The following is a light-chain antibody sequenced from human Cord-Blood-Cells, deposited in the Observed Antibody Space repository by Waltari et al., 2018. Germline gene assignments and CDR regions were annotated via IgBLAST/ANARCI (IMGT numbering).Light chain of an antibody. Sequence: DIQMTQSPSSLSASVGDRVTITCRASQSISSYLNWYQQNPGKAPKLLIYAASSLQSGVPSRFSGSGSGTDVTLTISSLQPEDFATYYCQQSYSTPMYSFGQGTKLEIK. CDR1: QSISSY. CDR2: AAS. V-gene: IGKV1-39*01. J-gene: IGKJ2*03. CDR3: QQSYSTPMYS.